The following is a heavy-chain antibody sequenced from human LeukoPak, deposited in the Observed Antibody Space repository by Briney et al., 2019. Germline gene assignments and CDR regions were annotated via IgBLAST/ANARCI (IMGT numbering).Heavy chain of an antibody. V-gene: IGHV1-2*02. Sequence: ASVKVSCKASGYTFTGYYMHWVRQAPGQGLEWMGWINPNSGSTNYAQKFQGRVTMTRDTSISTAYMELSRLRSDDTAVYYCARDADYGDDGFDPWGQGTLVTVSS. CDR3: ARDADYGDDGFDP. J-gene: IGHJ5*02. D-gene: IGHD4-17*01. CDR1: GYTFTGYY. CDR2: INPNSGST.